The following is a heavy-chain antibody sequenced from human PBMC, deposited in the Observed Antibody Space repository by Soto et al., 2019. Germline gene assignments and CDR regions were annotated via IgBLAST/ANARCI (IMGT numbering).Heavy chain of an antibody. CDR3: AREYYGSGI. CDR2: INSDGTIT. V-gene: IGHV3-74*01. J-gene: IGHJ4*02. CDR1: GFTFSAYW. Sequence: PGGSLRLSCAASGFTFSAYWMFWVRQAPGKGLVWLSRINSDGTITDYADSVRGRFTISRDNAENTLYLQLNSLRADDTAVYYCAREYYGSGIWGQGTLVNVSS. D-gene: IGHD3-10*01.